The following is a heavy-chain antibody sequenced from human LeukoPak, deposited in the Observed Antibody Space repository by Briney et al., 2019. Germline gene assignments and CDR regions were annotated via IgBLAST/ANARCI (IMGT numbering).Heavy chain of an antibody. CDR2: ISSSSSYI. Sequence: PGGSLRLSCAASGFTFSSYSMNWVRQAPGKGLEWVSSISSSSSYIYYADSLKGRFTISRDNAKNSLYLQMNSLRAEDTAVYYCASDYSPVGSSWYIWGQGTLVTVSS. J-gene: IGHJ4*02. CDR1: GFTFSSYS. D-gene: IGHD6-13*01. CDR3: ASDYSPVGSSWYI. V-gene: IGHV3-21*01.